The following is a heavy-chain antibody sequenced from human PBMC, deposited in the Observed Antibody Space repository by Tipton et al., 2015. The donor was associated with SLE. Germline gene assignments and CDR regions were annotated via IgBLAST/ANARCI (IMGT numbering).Heavy chain of an antibody. D-gene: IGHD6-13*01. CDR3: ARDSSSWDNYYYGMDV. Sequence: SLRLSCAASGFTFSSYWMHWVRQAPGKGLVCVSRINGDGSSTSYADSVKGRFTISRDNAKNTLYLQMNSLRAEDTAVYYCARDSSSWDNYYYGMDVGGQGTTVTVAS. CDR2: INGDGSST. CDR1: GFTFSSYW. J-gene: IGHJ6*02. V-gene: IGHV3-74*01.